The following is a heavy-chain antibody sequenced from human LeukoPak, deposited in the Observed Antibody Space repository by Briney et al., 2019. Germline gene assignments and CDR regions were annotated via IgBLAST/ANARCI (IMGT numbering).Heavy chain of an antibody. D-gene: IGHD6-13*01. CDR3: ARPGIAAAGTYDAFDI. CDR2: IIPILGIA. CDR1: GGTFSSYT. V-gene: IGHV1-69*02. J-gene: IGHJ3*02. Sequence: GASVKVSCKASGGTFSSYTISWVRQAPGQGLEWMGRIIPILGIANYAQKFQGRVTITADKSMSTAYMELSSLRSEDTAVYYCARPGIAAAGTYDAFDIWGQGTMVTVSS.